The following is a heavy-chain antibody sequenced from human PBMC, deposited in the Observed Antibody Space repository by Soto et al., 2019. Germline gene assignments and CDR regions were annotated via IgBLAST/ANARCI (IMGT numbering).Heavy chain of an antibody. D-gene: IGHD4-4*01. V-gene: IGHV3-30*18. CDR2: ISYDGSNK. CDR3: AKDDYSNYYYYGMDV. Sequence: QVQLVESGGGVVQPGRSLRLSCAASGFTFSSYGMHWVRQAPGKGLEWVAVISYDGSNKYYADSVKGRFTISRDNSENTLYLQMNSLRAEDTAVYYCAKDDYSNYYYYGMDVWGQGTTVTVSS. J-gene: IGHJ6*02. CDR1: GFTFSSYG.